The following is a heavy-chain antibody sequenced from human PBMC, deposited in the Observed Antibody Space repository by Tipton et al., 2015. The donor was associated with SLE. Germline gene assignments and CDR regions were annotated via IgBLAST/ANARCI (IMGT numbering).Heavy chain of an antibody. CDR3: ARGRSRGIGVAGTIDY. J-gene: IGHJ4*02. Sequence: QSGAEVKKPGASVKVSCKASGYTFTRYGISWVRQAPGQGLEWMGWISAYNGKTKYAQKLQGRVTMTTDTSTSTAYMELRSLRFDDTAVYDCARGRSRGIGVAGTIDYWGQATLVTVSS. D-gene: IGHD6-19*01. CDR1: GYTFTRYG. CDR2: ISAYNGKT. V-gene: IGHV1-18*04.